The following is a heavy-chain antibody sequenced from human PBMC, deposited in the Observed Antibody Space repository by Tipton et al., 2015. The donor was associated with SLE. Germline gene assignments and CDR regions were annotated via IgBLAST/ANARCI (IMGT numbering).Heavy chain of an antibody. Sequence: TLSLTCTVSGGSISSGGYYWSWIRQHPGKGLEWIGEINHSGSTNYNPSLKSRVTISVDTSKNQFSLKLSSVTAADTAVYYCARAIFGVVGFGYWGQGTLITVSS. CDR2: INHSGST. V-gene: IGHV4-31*03. J-gene: IGHJ4*02. CDR1: GGSISSGGYY. D-gene: IGHD3-3*01. CDR3: ARAIFGVVGFGY.